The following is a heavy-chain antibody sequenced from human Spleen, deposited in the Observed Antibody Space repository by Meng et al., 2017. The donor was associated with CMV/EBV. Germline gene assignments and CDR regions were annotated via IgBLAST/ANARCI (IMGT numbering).Heavy chain of an antibody. CDR2: IYSGGST. CDR1: GFTVSSYY. V-gene: IGHV3-53*01. J-gene: IGHJ4*02. CDR3: ARGPFFSASYYGHFDY. D-gene: IGHD1-26*01. Sequence: GGSLRLSCAASGFTVSSYYMSWVRQAPGKGLEWVSVIYSGGSTYYADSVKGRFTISRDNSKNTLYLQMNSLRAEDTALYYCARGPFFSASYYGHFDYWGQGTLVTVSS.